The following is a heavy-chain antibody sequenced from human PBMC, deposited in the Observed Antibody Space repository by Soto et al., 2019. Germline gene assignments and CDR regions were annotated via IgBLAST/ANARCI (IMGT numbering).Heavy chain of an antibody. D-gene: IGHD6-19*01. Sequence: GASLRLSFAASGFAFSHYYMDWVSQAPGKGLEWVGRIRNRANTYTTEYAASVRVRFTVPRNDSENSLYLQMGSLKAEDTAVYYCVRVQISSVPYKSPDYWGQGTLVTVSS. CDR2: IRNRANTYTT. CDR1: GFAFSHYY. V-gene: IGHV3-72*01. J-gene: IGHJ4*02. CDR3: VRVQISSVPYKSPDY.